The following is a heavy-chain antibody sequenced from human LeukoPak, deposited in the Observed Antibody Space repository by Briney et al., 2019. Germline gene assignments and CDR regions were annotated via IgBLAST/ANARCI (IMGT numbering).Heavy chain of an antibody. J-gene: IGHJ4*02. D-gene: IGHD5-12*01. V-gene: IGHV3-23*01. CDR3: AKDRPTWPIDY. CDR2: ISSSGGKT. CDR1: GFTFSSYS. Sequence: GGSLRLSCAASGFTFSSYSMSWVRQAPGKGLEWVSGISSSGGKTYYADSMKGRFTISRDNSKNTLYLQMNSLTAEDTAVYYCAKDRPTWPIDYWGQGTLVTVSS.